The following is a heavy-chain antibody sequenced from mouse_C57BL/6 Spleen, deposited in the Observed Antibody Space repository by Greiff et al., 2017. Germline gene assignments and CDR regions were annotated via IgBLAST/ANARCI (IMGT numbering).Heavy chain of an antibody. CDR3: APYYYGSNAFAY. Sequence: FQLQQSGPELVKPGASVKISCKASGYTFTDYYMNWVKQSHGQSLEWIGDINPNNGGTSYNQKFKGTATLTVDKSSSTAYMELRSLTSEDSAVYYCAPYYYGSNAFAYWGQGTLVTVSA. J-gene: IGHJ3*01. CDR1: GYTFTDYY. V-gene: IGHV1-26*01. D-gene: IGHD1-1*01. CDR2: INPNNGGT.